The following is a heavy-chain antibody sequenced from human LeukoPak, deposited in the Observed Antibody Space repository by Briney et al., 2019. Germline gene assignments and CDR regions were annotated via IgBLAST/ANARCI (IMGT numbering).Heavy chain of an antibody. Sequence: ASVKVSCKASGYTFTSYGISWVRQAPGQGLEWMGWISAYNGNTNYAQKLQGRVTITTDTSTSTAYMELRSLRSDDTAVYYCARDTSIAARRPADYWGQGTLVTVSS. V-gene: IGHV1-18*01. D-gene: IGHD6-6*01. CDR3: ARDTSIAARRPADY. CDR2: ISAYNGNT. J-gene: IGHJ4*02. CDR1: GYTFTSYG.